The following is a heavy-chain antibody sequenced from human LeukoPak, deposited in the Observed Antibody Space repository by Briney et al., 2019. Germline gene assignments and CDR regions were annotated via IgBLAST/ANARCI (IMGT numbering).Heavy chain of an antibody. V-gene: IGHV4-59*01. J-gene: IGHJ4*02. CDR1: GGSISSYY. D-gene: IGHD3-10*01. CDR2: IYYIGST. CDR3: AIIYGSGRTDY. Sequence: PSETLSLTCTVSGGSISSYYWSWIRQPPGKGLEWIGYIYYIGSTNYNPSLKSRVTISVDTSKNQFSLKLSSVTAADTAVYYCAIIYGSGRTDYWGQGTLVTVSS.